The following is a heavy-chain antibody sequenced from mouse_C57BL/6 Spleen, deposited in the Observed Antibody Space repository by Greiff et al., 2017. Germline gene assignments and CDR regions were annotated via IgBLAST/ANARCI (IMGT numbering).Heavy chain of an antibody. V-gene: IGHV14-1*01. CDR3: TTDYDDYFDY. Sequence: VQLQQSGAELVRPGASVKLSCTASGFNIKDYYMHWVKQRPEQGLEWIGRIDPEDGDTEYAPKFQGKATMTAATSSNPAYLQLSSLTSEDTAVYYCTTDYDDYFDYWGQGTTLTVSS. D-gene: IGHD2-4*01. J-gene: IGHJ2*01. CDR2: IDPEDGDT. CDR1: GFNIKDYY.